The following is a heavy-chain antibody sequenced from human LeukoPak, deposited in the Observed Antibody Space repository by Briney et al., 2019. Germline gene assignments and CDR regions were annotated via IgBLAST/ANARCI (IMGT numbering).Heavy chain of an antibody. D-gene: IGHD5-18*01. CDR3: TRDPSNTVGYRIYFDF. Sequence: SVKVSCKASGGTFSSYAFSWVRQAPGQGPEWMGGIIPIFGTANYAQKFQGRVTMLTDTSTRTAYMDLRSLSSDDTAVYYCTRDPSNTVGYRIYFDFWGQGTVVTVS. CDR2: IIPIFGTA. CDR1: GGTFSSYA. J-gene: IGHJ4*02. V-gene: IGHV1-69*05.